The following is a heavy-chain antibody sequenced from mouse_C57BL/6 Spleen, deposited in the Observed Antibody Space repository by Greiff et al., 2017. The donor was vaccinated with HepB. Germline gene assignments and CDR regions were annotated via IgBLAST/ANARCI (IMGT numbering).Heavy chain of an antibody. Sequence: QVQLKQPGTELVKPGASVKLSCKASGYTFTSYWMHWVKQRPGQGLEWIGNINPSNGGTNYNEKFKSKATLTVDKSSSTAYMQLSSLTSEDSAVYYCATPMGGNYVWFAYWGQGTLVTVSA. CDR3: ATPMGGNYVWFAY. V-gene: IGHV1-53*01. CDR1: GYTFTSYW. J-gene: IGHJ3*01. CDR2: INPSNGGT. D-gene: IGHD2-1*01.